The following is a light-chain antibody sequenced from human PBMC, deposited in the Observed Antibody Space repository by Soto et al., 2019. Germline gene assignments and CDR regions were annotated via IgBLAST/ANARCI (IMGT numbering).Light chain of an antibody. CDR3: QQVNSYPLT. CDR2: ATS. Sequence: DIQLTQSPSFLSASVGDRVTITCRASQDISNYLAWYQQKPGKAPKFLIYATSTFQSGVPSRFSGSGSGTDFTLTINSLQPEDFATYYCQQVNSYPLTFGGGTKVDIK. CDR1: QDISNY. V-gene: IGKV1-9*01. J-gene: IGKJ4*01.